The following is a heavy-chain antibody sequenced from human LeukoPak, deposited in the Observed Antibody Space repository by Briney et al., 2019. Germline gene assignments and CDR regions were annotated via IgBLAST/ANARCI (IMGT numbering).Heavy chain of an antibody. Sequence: PGGSLRLSCTASGFTFGDHAMSWFRQAPGKGLEWVGFIRSKDYGGTAEYAASVRGRFTISRDDSKSIAYLQMNSLKTDDTAVYYCTRLRTVGGMSGSDYWGQGTLVTVSS. D-gene: IGHD6-19*01. CDR3: TRLRTVGGMSGSDY. V-gene: IGHV3-49*03. J-gene: IGHJ4*02. CDR2: IRSKDYGGTA. CDR1: GFTFGDHA.